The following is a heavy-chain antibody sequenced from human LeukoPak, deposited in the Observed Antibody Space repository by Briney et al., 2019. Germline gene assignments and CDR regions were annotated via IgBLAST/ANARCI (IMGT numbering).Heavy chain of an antibody. J-gene: IGHJ4*02. CDR3: ARGGGGNSDFLTTYTGASLSFDY. D-gene: IGHD3-9*01. CDR1: GFTFSSYA. CDR2: ISYDGSNK. V-gene: IGHV3-30*04. Sequence: GGSLRLSCAASGFTFSSYAMHWVRQAPGKGLEWVAVISYDGSNKYYADSVKGRFTISRDSSKNTLYLQMNRLGAEDTAVYYCARGGGGNSDFLTTYTGASLSFDYWGQGALVTVSS.